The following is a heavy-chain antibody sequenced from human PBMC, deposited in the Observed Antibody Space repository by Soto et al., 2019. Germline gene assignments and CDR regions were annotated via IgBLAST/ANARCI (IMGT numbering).Heavy chain of an antibody. CDR1: GGSISSYY. CDR2: IYTSGST. J-gene: IGHJ3*02. V-gene: IGHV4-4*07. D-gene: IGHD3-22*01. CDR3: ARDTGITMIVVDAFDI. Sequence: QVQLQESGPGLVKPSETLSLTCTVSGGSISSYYWSWIRQPAGKGLEWIGRIYTSGSTNYNPSLKSRVTMSVDTSKNQFSLKLSSVTAADTAVYYCARDTGITMIVVDAFDIWGQGTMVTVSS.